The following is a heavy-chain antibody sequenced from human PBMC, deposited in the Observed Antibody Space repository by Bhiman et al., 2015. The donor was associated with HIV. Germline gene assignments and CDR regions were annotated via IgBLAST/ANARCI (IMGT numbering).Heavy chain of an antibody. V-gene: IGHV3-9*01. CDR1: GFTFDDYA. CDR3: AKDMTGELRHGLTERGWDY. D-gene: IGHD1-26*01. CDR2: ISWNGASI. J-gene: IGHJ4*02. Sequence: EVQLVESGGGLVETGRSLRLSCAASGFTFDDYAIHWVRQAPGKSLEWVSGISWNGASIGYADSVKGRFTISRDNAKNSLYLQMTSLRAEDTALYYCAKDMTGELRHGLTERGWDYWGQGTLVTVSS.